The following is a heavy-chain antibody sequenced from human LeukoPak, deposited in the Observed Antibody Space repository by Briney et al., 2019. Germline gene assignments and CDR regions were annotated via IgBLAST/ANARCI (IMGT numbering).Heavy chain of an antibody. J-gene: IGHJ4*02. Sequence: ASVKVSCKASGGTFSSYAISWVRQAPGQGLEWMGIIYPSGGSTSYAQKFQGRVTMARDTSTSTVYMELSSLRSEDTAVYYCARQGAGSANFDYWGQGTLVTVSS. D-gene: IGHD1-14*01. V-gene: IGHV1-46*01. CDR1: GGTFSSYA. CDR2: IYPSGGST. CDR3: ARQGAGSANFDY.